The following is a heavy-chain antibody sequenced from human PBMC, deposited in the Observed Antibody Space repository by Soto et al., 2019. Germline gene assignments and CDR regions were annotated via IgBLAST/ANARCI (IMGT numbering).Heavy chain of an antibody. D-gene: IGHD1-26*01. V-gene: IGHV3-30-3*01. CDR1: GFTFSSYA. Sequence: QVQLVESGGGVVQPGRSLRLSCAASGFTFSSYAMHWVRQAPGKGLEWVAVISYDGSNKYYADSVKGRFTISRDNSKNTLYLQMNSLRAEDTAVYYCARDRLGGSYYNRRNSYYYGMDVWGQGTTVTVSS. CDR3: ARDRLGGSYYNRRNSYYYGMDV. CDR2: ISYDGSNK. J-gene: IGHJ6*02.